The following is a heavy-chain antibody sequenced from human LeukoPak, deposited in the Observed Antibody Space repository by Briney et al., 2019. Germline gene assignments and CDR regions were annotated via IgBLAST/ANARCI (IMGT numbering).Heavy chain of an antibody. CDR3: ARTMHDDNNYPLTIDY. CDR2: ISTYSGYT. V-gene: IGHV1-18*01. J-gene: IGHJ4*02. D-gene: IGHD4-11*01. CDR1: GYTFTNYG. Sequence: ASVKVSCKASGYTFTNYGISWVRRAPGQGLELMGWISTYSGYTNYPQKLQGRVTMTTDTSTSTAYMELRSLRSDDTAVYYCARTMHDDNNYPLTIDYWGQGTLVTVSS.